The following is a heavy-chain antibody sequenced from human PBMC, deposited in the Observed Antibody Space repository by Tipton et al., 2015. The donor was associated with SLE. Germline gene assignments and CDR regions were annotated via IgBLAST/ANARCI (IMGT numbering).Heavy chain of an antibody. D-gene: IGHD1-26*01. V-gene: IGHV4-59*01. CDR3: ARGEWELYFDY. Sequence: TLSLTCTVSGGSISGYYWSWMRQAPGKGLEWIGYIFYGGTANNNPSLKSRVTISVDRSKNQFSLKLNSVTAADTAVYYCARGEWELYFDYWGQGTLVTVSS. CDR2: IFYGGTA. J-gene: IGHJ4*02. CDR1: GGSISGYY.